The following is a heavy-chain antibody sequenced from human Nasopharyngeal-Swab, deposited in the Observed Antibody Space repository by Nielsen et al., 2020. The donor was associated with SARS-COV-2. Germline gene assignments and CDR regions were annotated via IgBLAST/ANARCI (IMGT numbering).Heavy chain of an antibody. J-gene: IGHJ6*02. V-gene: IGHV3-21*01. Sequence: GGSLRLSCAASGFTFNNYNFNWVRQAAEEGLEWVSSISSSSSYIYYADSVKGRFTISRDNAKNSLYLQMNSLRAEDTAVYYCARDGLDYDFWSAYFMDVWGQGTTVTVSS. D-gene: IGHD3-3*01. CDR1: GFTFNNYN. CDR3: ARDGLDYDFWSAYFMDV. CDR2: ISSSSSYI.